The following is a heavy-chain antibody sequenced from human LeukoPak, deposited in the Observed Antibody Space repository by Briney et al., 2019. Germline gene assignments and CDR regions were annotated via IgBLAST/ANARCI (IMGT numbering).Heavy chain of an antibody. V-gene: IGHV3-23*01. Sequence: PGVSLRLSCAASGFTFSSYAMSWVRGAPGKGLEWVSAIRGSGDGTYYADSVRGRYTISRDDSKNTLYVQMNSLRGDDTAVYHCAKSLRNTVTDFDYWGQGTLVTVSS. D-gene: IGHD4-17*01. CDR1: GFTFSSYA. J-gene: IGHJ4*02. CDR3: AKSLRNTVTDFDY. CDR2: IRGSGDGT.